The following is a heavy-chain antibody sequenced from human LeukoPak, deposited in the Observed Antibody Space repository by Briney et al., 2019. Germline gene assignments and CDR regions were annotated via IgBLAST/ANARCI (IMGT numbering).Heavy chain of an antibody. CDR2: MYYSGST. Sequence: SETLSLTCTVSGGSISSHYWSWIRQPPGKGLEWIGSMYYSGSTSYNPSLKSRVTISVDTSKNQFSLKLNSVPAADTAVYYCVRGGVYFDYWGQGTLVTVSS. D-gene: IGHD3-16*01. V-gene: IGHV4-59*11. J-gene: IGHJ4*02. CDR1: GGSISSHY. CDR3: VRGGVYFDY.